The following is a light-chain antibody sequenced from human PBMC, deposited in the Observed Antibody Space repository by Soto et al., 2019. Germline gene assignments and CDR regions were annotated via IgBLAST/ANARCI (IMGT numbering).Light chain of an antibody. Sequence: DIQMTQSPSSLSASVVHRVTITCLASQSISSGVNWYQQKPGKAPKLLIYAASSLQSGVPSRFSGNGSGTEFTLTISSLQPEDFATYYCQQSHSTPPTFGQGTKVEIK. CDR3: QQSHSTPPT. V-gene: IGKV1-39*01. J-gene: IGKJ1*01. CDR2: AAS. CDR1: QSISSG.